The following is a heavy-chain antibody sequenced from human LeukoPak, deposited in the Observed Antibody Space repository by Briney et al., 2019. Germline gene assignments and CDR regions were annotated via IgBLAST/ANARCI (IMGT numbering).Heavy chain of an antibody. D-gene: IGHD3-10*01. CDR3: ARELRLLWFGEAWYMDV. CDR1: GGTFSSYA. Sequence: ASVTVSCKASGGTFSSYAISWVRQAPGQGLEWMGGIIPIFGTANYAQKFQGRVTITADESTSTAYMELSSLRSDDTAVYYCARELRLLWFGEAWYMDVWGKGTTVTVSS. V-gene: IGHV1-69*13. J-gene: IGHJ6*03. CDR2: IIPIFGTA.